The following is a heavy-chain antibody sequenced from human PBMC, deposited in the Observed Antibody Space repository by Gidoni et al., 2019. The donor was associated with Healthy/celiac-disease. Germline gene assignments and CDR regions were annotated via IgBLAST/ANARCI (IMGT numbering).Heavy chain of an antibody. V-gene: IGHV3-21*01. CDR3: ARDYPKGRYGMDV. D-gene: IGHD3-16*02. J-gene: IGHJ6*02. Sequence: EVQLVESGGGLVKPGGSLRLSCAASGFTFSSYSMNWVRQAPGKGLEWVSSISSSRSYIYYADSGKGRFTISRDNAKNSLYLQMNSLRAEDTAVYYCARDYPKGRYGMDVWGQGTTVTVAS. CDR1: GFTFSSYS. CDR2: ISSSRSYI.